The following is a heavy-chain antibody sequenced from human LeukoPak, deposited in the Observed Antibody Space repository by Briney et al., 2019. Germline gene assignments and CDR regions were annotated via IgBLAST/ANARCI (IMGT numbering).Heavy chain of an antibody. V-gene: IGHV1-46*01. J-gene: IGHJ4*02. CDR3: ARGHSKCFDY. D-gene: IGHD5-18*01. CDR1: GYTFTSYY. CDR2: INPSGGST. Sequence: ASVTVSCKASGYTFTSYYMHWVRQAPGQGLEWMGIINPSGGSTSYAQKFQGRVTMTRDMPTSTVYMELSSLRSEDTAVYYCARGHSKCFDYWGQGTLVTVSS.